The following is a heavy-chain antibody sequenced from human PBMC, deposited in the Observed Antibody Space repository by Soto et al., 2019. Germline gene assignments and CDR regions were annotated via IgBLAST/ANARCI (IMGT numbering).Heavy chain of an antibody. V-gene: IGHV3-21*01. Sequence: EVQLVESGGGLVKPGGSLRLSCAASGLTFSSYSMNWVRQAPGKGLEWVSSISSSSSYIYYADSVKGRFTISRDNAKNSLYLQMNSLRAEDTAVYYCASMPREYSGYDLGYWGQGTLVTVSS. CDR3: ASMPREYSGYDLGY. D-gene: IGHD5-12*01. J-gene: IGHJ4*02. CDR1: GLTFSSYS. CDR2: ISSSSSYI.